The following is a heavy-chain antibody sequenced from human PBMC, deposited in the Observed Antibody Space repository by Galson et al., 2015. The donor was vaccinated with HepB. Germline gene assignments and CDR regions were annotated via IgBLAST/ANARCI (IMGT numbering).Heavy chain of an antibody. D-gene: IGHD1-26*01. CDR2: ISGSGGST. CDR1: GFTFSSYA. J-gene: IGHJ6*02. Sequence: SLRLSCAASGFTFSSYAMSWVRQAPGKGLEWVSGISGSGGSTNYADSVKGRFTISRDKSKHTLYLQMNSLRAEDTAVYYCAKDQVGATLYYYYGMDVWGQGNPGHRLL. CDR3: AKDQVGATLYYYYGMDV. V-gene: IGHV3-23*01.